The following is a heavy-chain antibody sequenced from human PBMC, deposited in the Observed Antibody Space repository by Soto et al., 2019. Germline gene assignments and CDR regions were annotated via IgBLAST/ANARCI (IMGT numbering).Heavy chain of an antibody. CDR2: ISYDGSNK. D-gene: IGHD3-10*01. V-gene: IGHV3-30*03. J-gene: IGHJ6*02. CDR1: GFTFSSYG. CDR3: ARVWFGETGPRTNYYYYYGMDV. Sequence: GGSLRLSCASSGFTFSSYGMHWVRQAPGKGLEWVAVISYDGSNKYYADSVKGRFTISRDNSKNTLYLQMNSLRAEDTAVYYCARVWFGETGPRTNYYYYYGMDVWGQGTTVTVSS.